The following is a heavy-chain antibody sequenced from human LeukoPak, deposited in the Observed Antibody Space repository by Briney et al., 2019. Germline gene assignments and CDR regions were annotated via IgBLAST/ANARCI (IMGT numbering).Heavy chain of an antibody. Sequence: SETLSLTCTVSGVSISSSNFYWGWIRQPPGKGLEWIGSIYYSGSTYYNPSLKSRVTISVDTSKNQFSLKLSSVTAADTAVYYCARLTMVRGALNYFDYWGQGTLVTVSS. D-gene: IGHD3-10*01. CDR1: GVSISSSNFY. J-gene: IGHJ4*02. V-gene: IGHV4-39*01. CDR3: ARLTMVRGALNYFDY. CDR2: IYYSGST.